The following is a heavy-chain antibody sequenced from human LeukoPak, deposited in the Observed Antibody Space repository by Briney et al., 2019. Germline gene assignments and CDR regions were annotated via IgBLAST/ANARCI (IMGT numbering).Heavy chain of an antibody. CDR1: GGSISSDF. D-gene: IGHD5-24*01. CDR3: ARENSRAGYTVFDY. Sequence: PSETLSLTCTVSGGSISSDFWSWIRQPPGKGLEWIGYIHYSGSSNYNPSLKSRVTISLDRSKNQVSLKLISVTAADTAVYYCARENSRAGYTVFDYWGQGTLVTVSS. V-gene: IGHV4-59*01. CDR2: IHYSGSS. J-gene: IGHJ4*02.